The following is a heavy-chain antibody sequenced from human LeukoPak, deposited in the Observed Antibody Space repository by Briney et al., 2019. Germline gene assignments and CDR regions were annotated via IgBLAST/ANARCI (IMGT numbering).Heavy chain of an antibody. CDR2: ITGSGDST. Sequence: GGSLRLSCAASGFAFSSFSMCWVRQTPGKGLEWVSVITGSGDSTSYADSVKSRFTISRDNSMNTVYLQMNSLTAEDTAIYYCVKVVRDYIDYWGQGTLVTVSS. CDR3: VKVVRDYIDY. D-gene: IGHD3-10*01. CDR1: GFAFSSFS. V-gene: IGHV3-23*01. J-gene: IGHJ4*02.